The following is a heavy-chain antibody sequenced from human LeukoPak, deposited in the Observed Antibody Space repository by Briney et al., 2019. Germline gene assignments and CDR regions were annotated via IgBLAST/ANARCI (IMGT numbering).Heavy chain of an antibody. CDR2: IRSKAYGATT. D-gene: IGHD3-3*02. V-gene: IGHV3-49*04. CDR1: GFTFGDYA. Sequence: GGSLRLSCTTSGFTFGDYAMSWVRQAPGTGLEWVGFIRSKAYGATTEYAASVKGRFTISRDDSKSIAYLQMNSLKTEDTAVYYCSRVLAETLAFDYWGQGTLITVSS. CDR3: SRVLAETLAFDY. J-gene: IGHJ4*02.